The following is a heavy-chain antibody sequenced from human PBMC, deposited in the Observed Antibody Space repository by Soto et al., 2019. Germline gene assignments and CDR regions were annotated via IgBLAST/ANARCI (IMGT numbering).Heavy chain of an antibody. CDR2: INSDGSNT. CDR1: GFTFRSYW. Sequence: GGSLRLSCAASGFTFRSYWMHWVRQAPGKGLVWVSRINSDGSNTTYADSVKGRFTISRDNAKNTLYLQMNSLRAEDTAVYYCASGYTFWGVNPSFDYWGQGTLVTVSS. CDR3: ASGYTFWGVNPSFDY. V-gene: IGHV3-74*01. D-gene: IGHD3-16*01. J-gene: IGHJ4*02.